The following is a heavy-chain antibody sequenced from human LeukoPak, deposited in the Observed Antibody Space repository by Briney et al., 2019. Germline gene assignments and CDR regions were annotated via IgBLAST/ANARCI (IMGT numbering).Heavy chain of an antibody. D-gene: IGHD3-10*01. V-gene: IGHV4-4*07. CDR1: GGSISSYY. CDR2: IYTSGST. CDR3: ARYRHITMVRGAPSWFDP. Sequence: SETLSLTCTVSGGSISSYYWSWIRQPAGKGLEWIGRIYTSGSTNYNPSLKSRVTMSVDTSKNQFSLKLSSVTAADTAVYYCARYRHITMVRGAPSWFDPWGQGTLVTVSS. J-gene: IGHJ5*02.